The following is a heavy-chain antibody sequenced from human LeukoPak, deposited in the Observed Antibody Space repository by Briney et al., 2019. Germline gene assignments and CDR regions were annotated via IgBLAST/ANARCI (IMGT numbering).Heavy chain of an antibody. D-gene: IGHD3-10*01. V-gene: IGHV3-74*01. J-gene: IGHJ4*02. CDR2: INSDGTT. CDR3: ASAYYYRLPD. CDR1: GFAFSSYW. Sequence: GGSLRLSCAASGFAFSSYWMHWVRQAPGKGLVWVSRINSDGTTTYADSVKGRFTISRDNAKNTLYLQMNRLRAEDSALYYCASAYYYRLPDWGQGTLVTVSS.